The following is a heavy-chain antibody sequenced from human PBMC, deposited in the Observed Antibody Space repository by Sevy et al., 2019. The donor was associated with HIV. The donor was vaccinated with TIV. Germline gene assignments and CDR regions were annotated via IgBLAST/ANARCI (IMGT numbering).Heavy chain of an antibody. D-gene: IGHD3-22*01. J-gene: IGHJ4*02. CDR1: GYTFTTSG. V-gene: IGHV1-18*01. CDR3: ARDWTPTSYYASSAMKRDYYFDS. CDR2: ISGYTENT. Sequence: ASVKVSCEASGYTFTTSGINWVRQAPGQGLEWMGWISGYTENTKYAQKFQDRLTLTIDTSTSTAYMDLRILRSGDTAVYYCARDWTPTSYYASSAMKRDYYFDSWGQGTLVTVSS.